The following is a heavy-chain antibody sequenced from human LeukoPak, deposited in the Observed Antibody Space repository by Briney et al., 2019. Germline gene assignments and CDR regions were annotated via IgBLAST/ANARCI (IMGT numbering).Heavy chain of an antibody. J-gene: IGHJ6*02. CDR1: GFTFSSYA. V-gene: IGHV3-30*03. Sequence: GGSLRLSCAASGFTFSSYAMSWVRQAPGKGLEWVAVIANDGRDKHHADSVKGRFTISRDNAKNSLYLQMNSLRAEDTAVYYCARASRSRGGSDYYYYGMDVWGQGTTVTVSS. D-gene: IGHD2-15*01. CDR3: ARASRSRGGSDYYYYGMDV. CDR2: IANDGRDK.